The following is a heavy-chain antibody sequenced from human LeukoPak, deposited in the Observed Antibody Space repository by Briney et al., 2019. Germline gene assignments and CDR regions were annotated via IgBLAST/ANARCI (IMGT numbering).Heavy chain of an antibody. D-gene: IGHD6-25*01. V-gene: IGHV4-34*01. Sequence: SETLSLTCAVYGVSFSGYYWSWIRQPPGEGVEWIGEINHSGSTNYNPSLKSRVTISVDTSKNQFSLKLSSVTAADTAVYYCATLQRDNAFDIWGQGTMVTVSS. CDR3: ATLQRDNAFDI. J-gene: IGHJ3*02. CDR2: INHSGST. CDR1: GVSFSGYY.